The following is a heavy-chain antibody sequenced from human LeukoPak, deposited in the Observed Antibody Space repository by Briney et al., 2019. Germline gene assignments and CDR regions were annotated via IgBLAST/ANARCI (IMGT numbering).Heavy chain of an antibody. CDR3: ARHEYSGSYYGLSWFDP. CDR2: VYYSGST. D-gene: IGHD1-26*01. Sequence: SETLSLTCTVSGGSISSSGYYWGWIRQPPGKGLEWIASVYYSGSTYYNPSLKSRVTISVDTSKNQLSLKLSSLTAADTAVYYCARHEYSGSYYGLSWFDPWGQGTLVTVSS. V-gene: IGHV4-39*01. CDR1: GGSISSSGYY. J-gene: IGHJ5*02.